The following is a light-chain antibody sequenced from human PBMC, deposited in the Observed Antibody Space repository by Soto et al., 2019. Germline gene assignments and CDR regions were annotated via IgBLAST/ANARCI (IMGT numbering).Light chain of an antibody. Sequence: QSVLTQPPSVSGAPRQRVTISCTGSSSNIGAGYYVHWYQQVPGTAPKLLIYGNINRPSGVPDRFSGSKSGTSASLAITGLQADDEADYYCQSYDSSLTGVFGGGTKLTVL. J-gene: IGLJ2*01. V-gene: IGLV1-40*01. CDR3: QSYDSSLTGV. CDR1: SSNIGAGYY. CDR2: GNI.